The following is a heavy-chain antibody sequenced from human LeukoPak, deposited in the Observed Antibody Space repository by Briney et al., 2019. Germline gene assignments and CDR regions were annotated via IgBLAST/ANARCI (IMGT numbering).Heavy chain of an antibody. J-gene: IGHJ4*02. CDR3: AREDSGSYVAGPCNAFDY. CDR2: ISSSSSYI. CDR1: GFTFSSYS. V-gene: IGHV3-21*01. D-gene: IGHD1-26*01. Sequence: GGSLRLSCAASGFTFSSYSMNWVRQAPGKGLEWVSSISSSSSYIYYADSVKGRFTISRDNAKNSLYLQMNSLRAEDTAVYYCAREDSGSYVAGPCNAFDYWGQGTLVTVSS.